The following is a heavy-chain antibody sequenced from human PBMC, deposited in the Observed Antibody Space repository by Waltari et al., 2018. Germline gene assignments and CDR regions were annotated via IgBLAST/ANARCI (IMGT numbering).Heavy chain of an antibody. Sequence: QVQLQESGPGLVKPSEPLSLTCTVSGGSISSYHWLWLRQPPGKGLEGIGYIYYSGSTNYNPARKSRVTISVDTSKNQFSLKLSSVTAADTAVYYCARSLGGAVAGTLDYWGQGTLVTVSS. CDR1: GGSISSYH. CDR3: ARSLGGAVAGTLDY. V-gene: IGHV4-59*01. D-gene: IGHD6-19*01. CDR2: IYYSGST. J-gene: IGHJ4*02.